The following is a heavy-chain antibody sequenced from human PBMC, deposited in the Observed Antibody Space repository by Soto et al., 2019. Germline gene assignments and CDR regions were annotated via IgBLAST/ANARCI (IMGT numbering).Heavy chain of an antibody. D-gene: IGHD3-10*01. CDR1: GYTFTSYG. CDR3: ARVGTMVRGVNTLSYYYYGMDV. CDR2: ISAYNGNT. V-gene: IGHV1-18*01. Sequence: QVQLVQSGAEVKKPGASVKVSCKASGYTFTSYGISWVRQAPGQGLEWMGWISAYNGNTNYAQKLKGRVTMTTDTSTSTAYMELRSLRSDDTAVYYCARVGTMVRGVNTLSYYYYGMDVWGQGTTVTVSS. J-gene: IGHJ6*02.